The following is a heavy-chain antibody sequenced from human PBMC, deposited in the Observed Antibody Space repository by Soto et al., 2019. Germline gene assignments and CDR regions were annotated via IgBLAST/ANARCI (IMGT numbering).Heavy chain of an antibody. CDR1: GFTFGSSW. J-gene: IGHJ4*02. CDR3: SRDPGFGAIDY. Sequence: GGSLRLSCAASGFTFGSSWMAWVRQAPGKGLEWVALINPDGSVASYVGSVRGRFIISRDNAQNSLYLQMNSVSAEDTAVYYCSRDPGFGAIDYWGQGTLVTVSS. D-gene: IGHD3-10*01. CDR2: INPDGSVA. V-gene: IGHV3-7*01.